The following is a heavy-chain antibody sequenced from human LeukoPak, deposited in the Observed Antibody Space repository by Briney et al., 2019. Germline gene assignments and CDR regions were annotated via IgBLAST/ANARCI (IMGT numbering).Heavy chain of an antibody. D-gene: IGHD3-10*01. CDR1: GGSISIYK. CDR2: IYSSGST. CDR3: AREWSSFDY. J-gene: IGHJ4*02. Sequence: SETLSLTCTVSGGSISIYKWSWIRQPPGKGLEWIGYIYSSGSTNYNPSLKSRLTISVDTSKNRFSLKLSSVTAADTAVYYCAREWSSFDYWGQGTLVTVSS. V-gene: IGHV4-59*01.